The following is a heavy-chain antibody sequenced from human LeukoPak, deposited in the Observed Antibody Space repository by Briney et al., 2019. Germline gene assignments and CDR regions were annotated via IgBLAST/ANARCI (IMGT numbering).Heavy chain of an antibody. Sequence: PGGSLRLSCAASGFTFSSSAMSWVRRAPRKGLEWVSTIMIGGDGKHYADSVKGRFTISRDRSESTLYLQMNGLRADDTAVYYCVRAAPRDCSPASCSLFDTWGQGTLVTVSS. CDR1: GFTFSSSA. J-gene: IGHJ4*02. D-gene: IGHD2-2*01. CDR3: VRAAPRDCSPASCSLFDT. V-gene: IGHV3-23*01. CDR2: IMIGGDGK.